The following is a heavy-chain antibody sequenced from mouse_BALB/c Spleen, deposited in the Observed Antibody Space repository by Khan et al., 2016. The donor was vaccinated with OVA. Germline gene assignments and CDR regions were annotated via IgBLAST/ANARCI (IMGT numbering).Heavy chain of an antibody. J-gene: IGHJ2*01. V-gene: IGHV1S81*02. CDR3: ARIKNIVATYFDY. D-gene: IGHD1-1*01. CDR1: GYTFTSYW. Sequence: QVQLQQSGAELVKAGASVKMSCKASGYTFTSYWMHWVKQRLGKGLEWFAETNPTNGRTYYNEKFKSKATLTVDKSSSTAYMILSGPTFEDSAVYYCARIKNIVATYFDYWGQGTTLTVAS. CDR2: TNPTNGRT.